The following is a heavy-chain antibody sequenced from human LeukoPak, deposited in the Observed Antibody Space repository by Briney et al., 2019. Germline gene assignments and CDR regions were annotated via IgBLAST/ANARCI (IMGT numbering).Heavy chain of an antibody. D-gene: IGHD4-23*01. CDR3: ARSGGHDAFDI. V-gene: IGHV6-1*01. CDR1: GDIVSSYSAA. J-gene: IGHJ3*02. CDR2: TYYRSKWYN. Sequence: SQTLSLTCAISGDIVSSYSAAWSWIRQSPSRGLEWLGTTYYRSKWYNDYAVSVKSRITINPDTSNNQFSLQLTSVTPEDTAVYYCARSGGHDAFDIWGQGTMVT.